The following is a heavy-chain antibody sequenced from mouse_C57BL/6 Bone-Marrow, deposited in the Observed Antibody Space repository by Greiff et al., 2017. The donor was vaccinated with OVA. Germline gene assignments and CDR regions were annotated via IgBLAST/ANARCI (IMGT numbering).Heavy chain of an antibody. J-gene: IGHJ2*01. CDR3: ARNYGSSHFDY. D-gene: IGHD1-1*01. CDR1: GFTFSDYY. Sequence: EVQVVESEGGLVQPGSSMKLSCTASGFTFSDYYMAWVRQVPEKGLEWVANINYDGSSTYYLDSLKSRFIISRDNAKNILYLQMSSLKSEDTATYYCARNYGSSHFDYWGQGTTLTVSS. V-gene: IGHV5-16*01. CDR2: INYDGSST.